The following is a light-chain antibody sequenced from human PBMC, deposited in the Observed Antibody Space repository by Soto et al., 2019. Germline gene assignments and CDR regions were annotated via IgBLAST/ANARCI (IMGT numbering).Light chain of an antibody. CDR2: GAS. V-gene: IGKV3-20*01. CDR1: QSVGSSY. Sequence: EIVLTQSPGTLSLSPGERATLSCRASQSVGSSYLALYQQKPGQAPRLLIYGASSRATGIPDRFSGSGSGTDFTLTTTRLEPEDFAVYYCQQYGSSPRTFGQGTRLEIK. J-gene: IGKJ5*01. CDR3: QQYGSSPRT.